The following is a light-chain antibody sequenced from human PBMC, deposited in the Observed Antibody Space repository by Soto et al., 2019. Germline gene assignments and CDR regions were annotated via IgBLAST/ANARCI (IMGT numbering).Light chain of an antibody. J-gene: IGKJ1*01. CDR3: QQYNSYST. Sequence: IVVTQSPATLSVSPGETVTLSFRVSQSVSSSLAWYQQKPGQAPRLLISGAYTRATGIPARFSGSGSGTDFTLTISRLEPEDFAVYYCQQYNSYSTFGQGTKVDI. V-gene: IGKV3-15*01. CDR2: GAY. CDR1: QSVSSS.